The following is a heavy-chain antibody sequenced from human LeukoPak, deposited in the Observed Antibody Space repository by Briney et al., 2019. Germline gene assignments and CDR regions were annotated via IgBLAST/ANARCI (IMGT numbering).Heavy chain of an antibody. J-gene: IGHJ4*02. Sequence: PGGSLRLSCATSGFTFSDYWMSWVRHSPGKGLGWVADIKQDGSDKKYVDSVKGRFTISRDNAKRSLYLQMDSLRAEDTAVYYCARSLWPADYWGQGTLVTVSS. CDR3: ARSLWPADY. V-gene: IGHV3-7*01. D-gene: IGHD3-10*01. CDR2: IKQDGSDK. CDR1: GFTFSDYW.